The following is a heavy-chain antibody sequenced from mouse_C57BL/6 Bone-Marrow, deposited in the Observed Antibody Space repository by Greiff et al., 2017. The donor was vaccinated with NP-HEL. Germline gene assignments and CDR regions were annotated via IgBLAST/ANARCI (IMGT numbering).Heavy chain of an antibody. CDR3: ARDNYYGSSSAWFAY. CDR1: GYSITSGYD. CDR2: ISYSGST. V-gene: IGHV3-1*01. D-gene: IGHD1-1*01. Sequence: ESGPGMVKPSQSLSLTCTVTGYSITSGYDWHWIRHFPGNKLEWMGYISYSGSTNYNPSLKSRISITHDTSKNHFFLKLNSVTTEDTATYYCARDNYYGSSSAWFAYWGQGTLVTVSA. J-gene: IGHJ3*01.